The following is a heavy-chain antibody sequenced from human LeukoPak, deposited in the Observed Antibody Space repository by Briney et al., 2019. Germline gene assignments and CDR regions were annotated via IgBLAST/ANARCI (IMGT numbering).Heavy chain of an antibody. Sequence: GGSLRLSCAAAGFTFSNYGMHWVRQAPGMGLEWVAFIQFDGGNRFYADSVKGRFTISRDNSKNTLYLQMNSLRAEDTAVYYCARTEGWGQGTLDTVSS. CDR1: GFTFSNYG. J-gene: IGHJ4*02. V-gene: IGHV3-30*02. CDR3: ARTEG. D-gene: IGHD1/OR15-1a*01. CDR2: IQFDGGNR.